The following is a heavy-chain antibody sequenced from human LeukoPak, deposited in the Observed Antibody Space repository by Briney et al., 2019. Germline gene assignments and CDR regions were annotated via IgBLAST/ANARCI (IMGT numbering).Heavy chain of an antibody. D-gene: IGHD3-10*01. J-gene: IGHJ4*02. CDR1: GFTFSNYC. CDR3: ARLWFGELFIYFDY. V-gene: IGHV3-7*03. Sequence: GGSLRLSCAASGFTFSNYCMSWVRQAPGKGLEWVANIKQDGSEKYYVDSVKGRFTISRDNAKNSLYLQMNSPRAEDTAVYYCARLWFGELFIYFDYWGQGTLVTVSS. CDR2: IKQDGSEK.